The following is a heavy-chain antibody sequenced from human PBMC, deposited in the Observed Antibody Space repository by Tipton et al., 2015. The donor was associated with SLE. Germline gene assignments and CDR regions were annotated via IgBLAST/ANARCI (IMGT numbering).Heavy chain of an antibody. CDR1: GGSITSGSYH. CDR3: ARWGAQLGTDNWFDP. J-gene: IGHJ5*02. CDR2: IYTSGRT. D-gene: IGHD1-14*01. V-gene: IGHV4-61*09. Sequence: TLSLTCAVSGGSITSGSYHWSWIRQPAGKGLQWMGYIYTSGRTNYNPSLKSRLTISIDRSKNQFSLKLSSVTAADTAVYYCARWGAQLGTDNWFDPWGQGTLVTVSS.